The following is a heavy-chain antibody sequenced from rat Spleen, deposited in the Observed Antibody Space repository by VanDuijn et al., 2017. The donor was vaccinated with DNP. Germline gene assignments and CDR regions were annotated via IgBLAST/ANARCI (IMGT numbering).Heavy chain of an antibody. CDR1: GFTFNKDW. CDR2: ITTGGEIT. J-gene: IGHJ4*01. Sequence: EVQLVESGGDPVQPGRSLTLSCVVSGFTFNKDWMTWVRQVPGKGLEWIASITTGGEITYYPDSVKGRFTISRDNAKSTLSLQMGSLRSEDTATYYCTTLITFMNGWGQGTSVTVSS. CDR3: TTLITFMNG. D-gene: IGHD1-1*01. V-gene: IGHV5-31*01.